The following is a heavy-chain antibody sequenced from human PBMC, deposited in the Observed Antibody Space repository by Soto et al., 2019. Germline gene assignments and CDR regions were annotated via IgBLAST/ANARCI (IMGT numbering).Heavy chain of an antibody. D-gene: IGHD6-19*01. CDR2: INHSGVT. CDR3: ARFSGSYYYHMDA. V-gene: IGHV4-34*01. Sequence: PSETLSLTCAGHGGSFSGYYWSWIRQPPGKGLEWIGEINHSGVTNYKPSLKRRVTISVDTSKDQFSLQLKSVTAADTALYYCARFSGSYYYHMDAWGQGSTVT. CDR1: GGSFSGYY. J-gene: IGHJ6*01.